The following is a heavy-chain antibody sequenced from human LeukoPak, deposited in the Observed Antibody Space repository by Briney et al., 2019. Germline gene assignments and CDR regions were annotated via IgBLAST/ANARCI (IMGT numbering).Heavy chain of an antibody. V-gene: IGHV3-7*03. CDR1: GFTFSSYW. CDR3: ARDLGPLTVGVVPAAIDFDY. D-gene: IGHD2-2*01. J-gene: IGHJ4*02. Sequence: PGGSLRLSCAASGFTFSSYWMSWVRQAPGKGLEWVANIKQDGSEKYYVDSVKGRFTISRDNAKNSLYLQMNSLRAEDTAVYYCARDLGPLTVGVVPAAIDFDYWGQGTLVTVSS. CDR2: IKQDGSEK.